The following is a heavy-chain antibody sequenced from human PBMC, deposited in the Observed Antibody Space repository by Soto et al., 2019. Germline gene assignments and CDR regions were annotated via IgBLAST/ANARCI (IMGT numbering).Heavy chain of an antibody. CDR3: SGNWNEDPY. CDR1: GFIFSASA. CDR2: MKNKANNYAT. D-gene: IGHD1-20*01. Sequence: EVHLVESGGGLVQPGGSLKVSCEASGFIFSASAIHWVRQAPGKGLEWVGRMKNKANNYATLYAESVKGRFTVSRDDSKTTANLQMNSLKTEDTAVYYCSGNWNEDPYWGQGSLVTVSS. V-gene: IGHV3-73*02. J-gene: IGHJ4*02.